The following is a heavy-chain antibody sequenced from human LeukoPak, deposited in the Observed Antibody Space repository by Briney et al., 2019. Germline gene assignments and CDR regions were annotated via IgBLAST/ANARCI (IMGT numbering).Heavy chain of an antibody. CDR1: GFTFSSYA. D-gene: IGHD3-9*01. CDR2: ITRNSNYI. J-gene: IGHJ6*03. V-gene: IGHV3-21*01. CDR3: ARFSTGLRYFYYYYYMDV. Sequence: GGSLRLSCAASGFTFSSYAMNWVRQAPGKGLEWISSITRNSNYIYYADSVKGRFTISRDNGKSSLFLQMDSLRAGDTAVYYCARFSTGLRYFYYYYYMDVWGKGTTVTISS.